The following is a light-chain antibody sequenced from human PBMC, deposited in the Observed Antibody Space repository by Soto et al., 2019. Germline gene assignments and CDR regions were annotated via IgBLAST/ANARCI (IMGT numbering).Light chain of an antibody. CDR2: RNN. CDR1: SSNIGSNY. V-gene: IGLV1-47*01. J-gene: IGLJ1*01. CDR3: AAWDDSLSGRYV. Sequence: QSVLTHPPSASGTPGQGGTISCSGSSSNIGSNYVYWYQQLPGTAPKLLIYRNNQRPSGVPDRFSGSKSGTSASLAISGLRSEDEADYYCAAWDDSLSGRYVFGTGTKVTVL.